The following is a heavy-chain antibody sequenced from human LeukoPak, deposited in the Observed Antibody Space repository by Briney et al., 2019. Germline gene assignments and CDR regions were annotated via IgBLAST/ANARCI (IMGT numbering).Heavy chain of an antibody. CDR2: IYSGGST. Sequence: GGSLRLSCAASGFTFTNYHLSWVRQAPGKGLEWVSVIYSGGSTYYADSVKGRFTISRDNSKNTLYPQMNSLRAEDTAVYYCASATPYSGSSLFGYWGQGTLVTVSS. CDR3: ASATPYSGSSLFGY. CDR1: GFTFTNYH. V-gene: IGHV3-53*01. J-gene: IGHJ4*02. D-gene: IGHD1-26*01.